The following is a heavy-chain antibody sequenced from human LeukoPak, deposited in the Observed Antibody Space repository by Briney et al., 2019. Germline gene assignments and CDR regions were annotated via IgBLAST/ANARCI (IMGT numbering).Heavy chain of an antibody. CDR3: ATAGIANAIAY. Sequence: PGGSLRLSCAVTGFTFDKYGINWVRQAPGKGLEWVSTIWDDGGNKYFADSVVGRFTISKDNSKDTVYLEMNSLRTEDTTIYNWATAGIANAIAYSGQG. CDR1: GFTFDKYG. V-gene: IGHV3-33*01. CDR2: IWDDGGNK. J-gene: IGHJ4*02. D-gene: IGHD6-13*01.